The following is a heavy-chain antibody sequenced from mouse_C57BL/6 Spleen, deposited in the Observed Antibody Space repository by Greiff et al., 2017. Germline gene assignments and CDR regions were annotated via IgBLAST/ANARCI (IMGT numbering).Heavy chain of an antibody. CDR1: GYTFTDYY. D-gene: IGHD1-1*01. CDR2: INPYNGGT. J-gene: IGHJ2*01. V-gene: IGHV1-19*01. Sequence: EVKLLQSGPVLVKPGASVKMSCKASGYTFTDYYMNWVKQSPGKSLEWIGVINPYNGGTSYNQKFKGKATLTVDKSSSAAYMKLNSLTSEDSAVYYCARDGTVVRRGFDYWGQGTTLTVSS. CDR3: ARDGTVVRRGFDY.